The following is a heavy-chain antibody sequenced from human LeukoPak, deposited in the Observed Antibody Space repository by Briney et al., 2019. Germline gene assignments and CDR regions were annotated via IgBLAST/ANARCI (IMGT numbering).Heavy chain of an antibody. J-gene: IGHJ4*02. CDR3: ASSHGDSLYYFDY. Sequence: PSETLSLTCAVYGGSFSGYYWSWIRQPPGKGLEWIGEINHSGSTNYNPSLKSRVTISVDTSKNQFSLKLSSVTAADTAVYYCASSHGDSLYYFDYWGQGTLLTVSS. CDR2: INHSGST. D-gene: IGHD4-17*01. CDR1: GGSFSGYY. V-gene: IGHV4-34*01.